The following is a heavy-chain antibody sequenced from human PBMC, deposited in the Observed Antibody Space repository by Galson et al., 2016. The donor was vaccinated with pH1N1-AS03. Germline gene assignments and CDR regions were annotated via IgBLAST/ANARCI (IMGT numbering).Heavy chain of an antibody. J-gene: IGHJ6*02. CDR2: INTDTGYT. Sequence: SVKVSCKASGYTFTSHVVDWVRQAPGQSLEWMGWINTDTGYTKYSQKFQGRVTITKDTSATTAYMELNSLTSEDTAVYYCARGYCGGGGCHNGGGMDVWGQGTRVTVSS. D-gene: IGHD2-15*01. CDR3: ARGYCGGGGCHNGGGMDV. V-gene: IGHV1-3*04. CDR1: GYTFTSHV.